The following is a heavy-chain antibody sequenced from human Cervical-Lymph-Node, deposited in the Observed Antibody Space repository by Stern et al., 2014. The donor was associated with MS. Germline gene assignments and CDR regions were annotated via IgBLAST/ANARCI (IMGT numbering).Heavy chain of an antibody. CDR3: AAVRRSWAIVYWTFFDS. Sequence: QVQLVQSGAEVTKPGASVKVSCKVSGYSFTELSIHWVRQAPGEGLEWMGGFDVEAGKTIHAQEFQGRVTMTEDTSADTAYMELSSLRSEDTAVYYCAAVRRSWAIVYWTFFDSWGQGALVTVSS. D-gene: IGHD6-13*01. CDR1: GYSFTELS. V-gene: IGHV1-24*01. J-gene: IGHJ4*02. CDR2: FDVEAGKT.